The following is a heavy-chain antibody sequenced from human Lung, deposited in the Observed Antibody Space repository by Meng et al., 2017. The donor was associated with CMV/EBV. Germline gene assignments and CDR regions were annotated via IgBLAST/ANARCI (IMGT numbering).Heavy chain of an antibody. J-gene: IGHJ4*02. V-gene: IGHV3-15*01. CDR1: GVSFSDAW. CDR2: IKTKADGGTI. Sequence: SCAASGVSFSDAWMSWVRQAPGKGLEWVGRIKTKADGGTIDYAAPANGRFTISRDDSRNTVNLQMNSLKGEDTGVYYCTTGGGNYWSYWGQGTLVTVSS. CDR3: TTGGGNYWSY. D-gene: IGHD3-16*01.